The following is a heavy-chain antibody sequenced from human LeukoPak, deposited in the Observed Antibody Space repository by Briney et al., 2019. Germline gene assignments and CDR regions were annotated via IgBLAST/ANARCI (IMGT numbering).Heavy chain of an antibody. D-gene: IGHD3-10*01. CDR1: GFTFTSSW. CDR2: LNSDGSST. J-gene: IGHJ4*02. V-gene: IGHV3-74*01. Sequence: GGSLRLSCAASGFTFTSSWMHWVRQAPGKGLVWVSRLNSDGSSTTYADSVKGRFTISRDNAKNTLYLQMNSLRAEDTAVYYCATSPVLLCDWGQGTLVTVSS. CDR3: ATSPVLLCD.